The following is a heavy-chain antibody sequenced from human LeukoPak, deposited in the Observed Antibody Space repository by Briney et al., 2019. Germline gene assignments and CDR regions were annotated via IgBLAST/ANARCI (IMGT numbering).Heavy chain of an antibody. CDR2: INHSGST. CDR1: GGSFRGYY. V-gene: IGHV4-34*01. J-gene: IGHJ4*02. CDR3: ARAGYSSSWYVGY. D-gene: IGHD6-13*01. Sequence: SEALSLTCAVYGGSFRGYYWSWIRQPPGKGLEWIGEINHSGSTNYNPSLKRRVTISVDTSKNQFSLKLSSVTAADTAVYYCARAGYSSSWYVGYWGQGTLVTVSS.